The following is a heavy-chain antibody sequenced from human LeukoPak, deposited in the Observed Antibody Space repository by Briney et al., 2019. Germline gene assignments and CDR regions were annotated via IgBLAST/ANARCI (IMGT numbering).Heavy chain of an antibody. V-gene: IGHV1-69*05. CDR1: GGTFSSYA. Sequence: SVKVSCKASGGTFSSYAISWVRQAPGQGLEWMGGIIPIFGTANYAQKFQGRVTITTDESTSTAYMELSILRSEDTAVYYWGGGGSPDFLSGPFDYWGQGTLVTVSS. D-gene: IGHD3-3*01. CDR2: IIPIFGTA. CDR3: GGGGSPDFLSGPFDY. J-gene: IGHJ4*02.